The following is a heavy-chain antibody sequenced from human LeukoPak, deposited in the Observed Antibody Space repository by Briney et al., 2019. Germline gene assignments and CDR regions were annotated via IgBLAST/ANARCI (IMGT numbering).Heavy chain of an antibody. CDR2: IYYSGST. CDR3: ARGVHGDYRWYFDL. CDR1: GGSISSYY. V-gene: IGHV4-59*01. Sequence: SETLSLTCTVSGGSISSYYWSWIRQTPGKGLEWIGYIYYSGSTNYNPSLKSRVTISVDTSKNQFSLKLSSMTAADTAVYYCARGVHGDYRWYFDLWGRGTLVTVSS. J-gene: IGHJ2*01. D-gene: IGHD4-17*01.